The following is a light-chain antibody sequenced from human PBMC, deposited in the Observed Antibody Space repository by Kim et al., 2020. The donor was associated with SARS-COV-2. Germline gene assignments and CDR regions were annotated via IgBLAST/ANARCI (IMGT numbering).Light chain of an antibody. CDR2: DAS. Sequence: PGARATLSCGPSQRVSSRHLAWYQQQPCLAPRLLIYDASCRPTGLPDSLSGIVSGTAFTLTISRLKPDDFAAYSCQHYAISLTFGGGTKV. CDR3: QHYAISLT. V-gene: IGKV3D-20*01. CDR1: QRVSSRH. J-gene: IGKJ4*01.